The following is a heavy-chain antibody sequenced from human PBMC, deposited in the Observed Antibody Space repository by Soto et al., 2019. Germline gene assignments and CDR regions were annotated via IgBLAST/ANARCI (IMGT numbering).Heavy chain of an antibody. CDR2: IIPIFGKT. D-gene: IGHD5-18*01. J-gene: IGHJ4*02. Sequence: QVQLVQSGAEVKKPGSSVKVSCKASGGTFSGNVISWVRQAPGQGLEWMGGIIPIFGKTNYAQKFLGRVTSTADKSTSTAYMELSSLRYEDTAMYHCAMRPGYSSSDYWGQGTLVTVSS. CDR3: AMRPGYSSSDY. V-gene: IGHV1-69*06. CDR1: GGTFSGNV.